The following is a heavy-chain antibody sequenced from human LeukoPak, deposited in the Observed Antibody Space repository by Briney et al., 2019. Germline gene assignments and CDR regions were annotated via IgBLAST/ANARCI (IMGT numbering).Heavy chain of an antibody. CDR3: ARDPGYCSGGSCYVAFDI. D-gene: IGHD2-15*01. Sequence: ASVKVSCKASGYTFTSYGISWVRQAPGQGLEWMGWINPNSGGTNYAQKFQGRVTMTRDTSISTAYMELSRLRSDDTAVYYCARDPGYCSGGSCYVAFDIWGQGTMVTVSS. CDR2: INPNSGGT. J-gene: IGHJ3*02. V-gene: IGHV1-2*02. CDR1: GYTFTSYG.